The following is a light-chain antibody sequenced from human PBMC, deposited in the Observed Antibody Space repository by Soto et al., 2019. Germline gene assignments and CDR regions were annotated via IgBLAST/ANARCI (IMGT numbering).Light chain of an antibody. CDR1: SSDVGTYNF. V-gene: IGLV2-14*01. Sequence: QSVLTQPASVSGSPGQSITISCTGTSSDVGTYNFVSWFQQHPGKAPKLMIYEVTNRPSGLSNRFSGSKSGNTASLTISGLQPEDEADYYCSSFTTTNTWVFGGGTKLTVL. CDR3: SSFTTTNTWV. CDR2: EVT. J-gene: IGLJ3*02.